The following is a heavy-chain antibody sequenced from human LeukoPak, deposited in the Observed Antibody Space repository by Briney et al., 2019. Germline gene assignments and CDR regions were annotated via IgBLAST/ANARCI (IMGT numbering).Heavy chain of an antibody. D-gene: IGHD6-13*01. V-gene: IGHV3-9*01. CDR2: IGWNSGGI. CDR1: GFTFDDYA. CDR3: VKVTAAGFVDH. Sequence: GGSLRLSCAASGFTFDDYAMHWVRQAPGKGLEWVSGIGWNSGGIVYADSVKGRFTISRDNAKNSLYLQMNSLGAEDTAFYYCVKVTAAGFVDHWGQGALATVSS. J-gene: IGHJ4*02.